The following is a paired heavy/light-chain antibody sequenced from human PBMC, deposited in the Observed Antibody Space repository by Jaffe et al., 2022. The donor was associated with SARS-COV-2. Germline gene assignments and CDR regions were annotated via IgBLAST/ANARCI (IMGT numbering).Heavy chain of an antibody. CDR1: GGTFSSYA. V-gene: IGHV1-69*01. Sequence: QVQLVQSGAEVKKPGSSVKVSCKASGGTFSSYAISWVRQAPGQGLEWMGGIIPIFGTANYAQKFQGRVTITADESTSTAYMELSSLRSEDTAVYYCARGTGTMVRGVLINTYYYYYMDVWGKGTTVTVSS. D-gene: IGHD3-10*01. CDR3: ARGTGTMVRGVLINTYYYYYMDV. J-gene: IGHJ6*03. CDR2: IIPIFGTA.
Light chain of an antibody. Sequence: QSALTQPASVSGSPGQSITISCTGTSSDVGGYNYVSWYQQHPGKAPKLMIYDVSNRPSGVSNRFSGSKSGNTASLTISGLQAEDEADYYCSSYTSSSTPYVFGTGTKVTVL. CDR3: SSYTSSSTPYV. CDR2: DVS. V-gene: IGLV2-14*01. J-gene: IGLJ1*01. CDR1: SSDVGGYNY.